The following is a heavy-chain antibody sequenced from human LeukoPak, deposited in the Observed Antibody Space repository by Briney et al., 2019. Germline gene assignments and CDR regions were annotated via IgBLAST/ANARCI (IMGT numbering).Heavy chain of an antibody. CDR1: GYSFASHW. CDR2: IYPGDSDT. CDR3: ATYTMVRGLAMDV. Sequence: GESLKISCKGSGYSFASHWIGWVRQMPGKGLEWMGIIYPGDSDTRYSPSFQGQVTISADKSISTAYLQWSSLKASDTAMYYCATYTMVRGLAMDVWGKGTTVTISS. V-gene: IGHV5-51*01. J-gene: IGHJ6*04. D-gene: IGHD3-10*01.